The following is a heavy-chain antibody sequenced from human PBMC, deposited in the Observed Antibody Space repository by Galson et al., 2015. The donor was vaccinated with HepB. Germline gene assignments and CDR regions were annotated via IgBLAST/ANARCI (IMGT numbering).Heavy chain of an antibody. V-gene: IGHV3-30-3*01. Sequence: SLRLSCAASGFTFSSYAMHWVRQAPGKGLEWVAVISYDGSNKYYADSVKGRFTISRDNSKNTLYLQMNSLRAEDTAVYYCARDDIAVAGNGAFDYWGQGTLVTVSS. CDR1: GFTFSSYA. J-gene: IGHJ4*02. D-gene: IGHD6-19*01. CDR2: ISYDGSNK. CDR3: ARDDIAVAGNGAFDY.